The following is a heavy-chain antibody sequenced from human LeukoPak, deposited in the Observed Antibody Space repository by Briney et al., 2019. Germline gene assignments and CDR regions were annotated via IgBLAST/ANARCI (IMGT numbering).Heavy chain of an antibody. D-gene: IGHD3-10*01. V-gene: IGHV1-8*01. CDR2: MNPNSGNT. CDR3: VGVRDAFDI. CDR1: GSTFTSYD. Sequence: ASVKVSCKASGSTFTSYDINWVRQATGPGLEWMGWMNPNSGNTGYAQKFQGRVTMTRNTSISTAYMELSSLRSEDTAVYYCVGVRDAFDIWGQGTMVTVSS. J-gene: IGHJ3*02.